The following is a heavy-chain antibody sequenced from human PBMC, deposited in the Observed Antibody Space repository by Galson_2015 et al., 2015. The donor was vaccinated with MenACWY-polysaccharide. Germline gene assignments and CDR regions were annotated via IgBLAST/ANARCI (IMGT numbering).Heavy chain of an antibody. J-gene: IGHJ4*02. D-gene: IGHD2/OR15-2a*01. Sequence: QSGAEVKRPGESLKISCKASGYTFTSYDINWVRQASGQGLEWMGYMNPNSGYTGYAQKFQGRVTSTRNTSITTAYMELSSLTSDDTAMYYCARDLRLSPYWGQGTLVTVSS. CDR1: GYTFTSYD. CDR3: ARDLRLSPY. V-gene: IGHV1-8*01. CDR2: MNPNSGYT.